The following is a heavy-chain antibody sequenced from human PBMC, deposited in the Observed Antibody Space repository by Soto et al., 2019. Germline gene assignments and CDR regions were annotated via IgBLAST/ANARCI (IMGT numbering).Heavy chain of an antibody. J-gene: IGHJ6*02. CDR2: IIPIFGTA. V-gene: IGHV1-69*01. CDR3: ATYGGIRHYYGMDV. Sequence: ASVKVSCTAAGGTVSSYAISWVRQAPGQGLEWMGGIIPIFGTANYAQKFQGRVTITADESTSTAYMELGSLRSEDTAVYCCATYGGIRHYYGMDVWGQGTTVTVS. D-gene: IGHD4-17*01. CDR1: GGTVSSYA.